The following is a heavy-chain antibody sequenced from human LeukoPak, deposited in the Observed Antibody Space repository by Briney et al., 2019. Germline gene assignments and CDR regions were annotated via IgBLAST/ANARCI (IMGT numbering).Heavy chain of an antibody. Sequence: GGSLRLSCAASGFTFSSYWMSWVRQAPGKGLEWVANIKQDGSEKYYVDSVKGRFTISRDNAKNSLYLQMNSLRAEDTAVYYCAKDSRIVVVPAVIDYWGQGTLVTVSS. CDR1: GFTFSSYW. CDR3: AKDSRIVVVPAVIDY. D-gene: IGHD2-2*02. CDR2: IKQDGSEK. J-gene: IGHJ4*02. V-gene: IGHV3-7*03.